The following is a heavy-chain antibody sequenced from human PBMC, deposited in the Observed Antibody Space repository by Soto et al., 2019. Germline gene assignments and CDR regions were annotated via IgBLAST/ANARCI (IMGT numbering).Heavy chain of an antibody. J-gene: IGHJ4*02. D-gene: IGHD3-16*02. CDR2: INHSGST. CDR1: GGSFSGYY. CDR3: ARGGVHYDYVWGSYRYKPYFDY. Sequence: SETLSLTCAVYGGSFSGYYWSWIRQPPGKGLEWIGEINHSGSTNYNPSLKSRVTISVDTSKNQFSLKLSSVTAADTAVYYCARGGVHYDYVWGSYRYKPYFDYWGQGALVTVSS. V-gene: IGHV4-34*01.